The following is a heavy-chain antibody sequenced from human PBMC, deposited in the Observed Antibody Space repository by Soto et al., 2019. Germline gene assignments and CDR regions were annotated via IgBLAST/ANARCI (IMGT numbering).Heavy chain of an antibody. CDR1: GCTCGSYW. Sequence: GGPLRVSCAAAGCTCGSYWMSWVLQAPGKGLEWVANIKQDGSEKYYVDSVKGRFTISRDNAKNSLYLQMNSLRAEDTAVYYCARGQFGSDATFDYWGQGTLVTVSS. J-gene: IGHJ4*02. CDR2: IKQDGSEK. V-gene: IGHV3-7*01. CDR3: ARGQFGSDATFDY. D-gene: IGHD3-10*01.